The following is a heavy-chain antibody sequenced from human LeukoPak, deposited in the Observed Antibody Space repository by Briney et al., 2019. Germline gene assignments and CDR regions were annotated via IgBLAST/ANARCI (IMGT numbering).Heavy chain of an antibody. CDR3: AAGCSGGSCYSFYYYGMDV. D-gene: IGHD2-15*01. V-gene: IGHV1-58*01. CDR1: GFTFTSSA. J-gene: IGHJ6*04. Sequence: SVTVSCKASGFTFTSSAVQWVRQARGQRREGIGWIVVGSGNTNYAQKFQERVTITRDMSTSTAYMELSSLRSEDTAVYYCAAGCSGGSCYSFYYYGMDVWGKGTAVTVSS. CDR2: IVVGSGNT.